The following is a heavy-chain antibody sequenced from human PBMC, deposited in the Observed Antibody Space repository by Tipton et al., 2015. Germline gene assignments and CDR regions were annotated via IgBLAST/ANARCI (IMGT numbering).Heavy chain of an antibody. D-gene: IGHD2-2*01. J-gene: IGHJ4*02. CDR2: INQDGRQK. V-gene: IGHV3-7*01. CDR1: GFTFSDYS. CDR3: ARVSLGVVPADY. Sequence: SLRLSCAASGFTFSDYSMTWVRQAPGKGLEWVAYINQDGRQKYYVDSVKGRFTISRDNAKNSLYLQMNSLRAEDTAVYYCARVSLGVVPADYWGQGTLVTVSS.